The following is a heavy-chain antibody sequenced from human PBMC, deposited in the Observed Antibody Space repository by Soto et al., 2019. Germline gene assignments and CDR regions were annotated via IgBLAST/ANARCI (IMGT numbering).Heavy chain of an antibody. V-gene: IGHV3-43*01. J-gene: IGHJ6*02. CDR1: GFTFDDYT. CDR2: ISWDGGST. Sequence: EVQLVESGGVVVQPGGSLRLSCAASGFTFDDYTMHWVRQAPGKGLEWVSLISWDGGSTYYADSVKGRFTISRDNSKNSLYRQMNSLRTEDTALYYCAKDGPYYDDSSGYPGYYYYGMDVWGQGTTVTVSS. CDR3: AKDGPYYDDSSGYPGYYYYGMDV. D-gene: IGHD3-22*01.